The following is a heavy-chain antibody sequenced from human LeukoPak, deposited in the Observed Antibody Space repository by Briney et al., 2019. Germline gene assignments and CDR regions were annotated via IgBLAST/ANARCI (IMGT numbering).Heavy chain of an antibody. V-gene: IGHV6-1*01. Sequence: SQTLSLTCAISGDSVCSNSAAWKWNRQSPSRGFEWLGSTYYRGSWFNDYAASVKSRITISPDTSKNQFSLHLNSVTPEDTAVYYCARQGVRYKYRSGWLTYNLFDPWGQGTLVNVSS. CDR3: ARQGVRYKYRSGWLTYNLFDP. CDR1: GDSVCSNSAA. D-gene: IGHD6-19*01. CDR2: TYYRGSWFN. J-gene: IGHJ5*02.